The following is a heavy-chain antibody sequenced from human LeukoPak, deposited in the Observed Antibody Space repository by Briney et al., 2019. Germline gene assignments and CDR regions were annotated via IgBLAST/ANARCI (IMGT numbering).Heavy chain of an antibody. V-gene: IGHV1-18*01. J-gene: IGHJ6*02. D-gene: IGHD5-12*01. CDR2: ISAYNGNT. Sequence: GASVKVSCKASGYTFTSYGISWVRQAPGQGLEWMGWISAYNGNTNYAQKLQGRVTMTTDTSTSTAYMELRSLRSDDTAVYYCARDPEGIVATIFSNYYYYGMDVWGQGTTVTVSS. CDR3: ARDPEGIVATIFSNYYYYGMDV. CDR1: GYTFTSYG.